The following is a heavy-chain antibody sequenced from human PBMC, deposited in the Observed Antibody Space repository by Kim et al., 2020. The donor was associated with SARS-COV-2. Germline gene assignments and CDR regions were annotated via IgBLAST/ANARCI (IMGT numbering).Heavy chain of an antibody. CDR2: IWYDGRNK. Sequence: GGSLRLSCAASGFTFSSYGMHWVRQAPGKGLEWVAVIWYDGRNKNYVDSVKGRFTISRDNYKNTLYLQMDSLRAEDTAVYYCATDDIDGKPGGHWGQGTLVTVSS. V-gene: IGHV3-33*01. CDR3: ATDDIDGKPGGH. D-gene: IGHD2-15*01. J-gene: IGHJ4*02. CDR1: GFTFSSYG.